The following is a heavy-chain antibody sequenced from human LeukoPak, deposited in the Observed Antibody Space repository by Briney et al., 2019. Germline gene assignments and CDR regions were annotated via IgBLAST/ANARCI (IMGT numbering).Heavy chain of an antibody. J-gene: IGHJ5*02. Sequence: SQTLSLTCAFSGDSVSSNSVTWNWIGQSPSRGLEWLGRTYYRSTWYNDYAVSVRGRITVNPDTSKNQFSLHLNSVTPEDTAVYYCARRLTQYDCFDPWGQGILVTVSS. CDR1: GDSVSSNSVT. CDR2: TYYRSTWYN. D-gene: IGHD2-2*01. CDR3: ARRLTQYDCFDP. V-gene: IGHV6-1*01.